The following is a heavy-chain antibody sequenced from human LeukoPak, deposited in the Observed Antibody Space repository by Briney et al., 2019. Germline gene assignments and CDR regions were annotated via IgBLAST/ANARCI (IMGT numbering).Heavy chain of an antibody. CDR3: TTNSHCSGGSCYDYYFYYMDV. CDR1: GFTFSSYT. V-gene: IGHV3-15*01. Sequence: GGSLRLSCAASGFTFSSYTMNWVRQAPGKGLEWVGRIKSKTEGGTTDYAAPVKGRFTISRDDSTNTLYLQMNSPKTEDTAVYYCTTNSHCSGGSCYDYYFYYMDVWGKGTTVTISS. CDR2: IKSKTEGGTT. J-gene: IGHJ6*03. D-gene: IGHD2-15*01.